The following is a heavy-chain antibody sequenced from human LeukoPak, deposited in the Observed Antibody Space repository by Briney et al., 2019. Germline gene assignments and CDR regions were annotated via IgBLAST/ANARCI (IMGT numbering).Heavy chain of an antibody. CDR2: IYYSGST. CDR1: GGSISSSSHY. CDR3: ARPVIAVAGTVFDY. Sequence: SETLSLTCTVSGGSISSSSHYWGWIRQPPGKGLEWIGSIYYSGSTYYNPSLKSRVTISVDTSKNQFSLKLSSVTAADTAVYYCARPVIAVAGTVFDYWGQGTLVTVSS. V-gene: IGHV4-39*07. D-gene: IGHD6-19*01. J-gene: IGHJ4*02.